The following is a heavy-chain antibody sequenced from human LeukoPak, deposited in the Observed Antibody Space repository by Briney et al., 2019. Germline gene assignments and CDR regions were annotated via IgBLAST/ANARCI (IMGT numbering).Heavy chain of an antibody. CDR3: AKDFEQSTRAEYFHH. J-gene: IGHJ1*01. Sequence: SGGSLRLSCAASAFTFSSYAMRWVRQAPGKGLEWVSAISGSGGSTYYADSVKGRFTISRDNSKNTLYLQMNNLRAEDTAVYYCAKDFEQSTRAEYFHHWGQGTLVTVSS. D-gene: IGHD6-19*01. CDR2: ISGSGGST. V-gene: IGHV3-23*01. CDR1: AFTFSSYA.